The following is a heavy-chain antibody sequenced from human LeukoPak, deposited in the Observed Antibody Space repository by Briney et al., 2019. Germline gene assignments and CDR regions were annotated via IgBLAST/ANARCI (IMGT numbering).Heavy chain of an antibody. D-gene: IGHD2-2*01. Sequence: GESLKISCKGSGYSFTSYWIGWVRQMPGKGLEWMGIIYPGDSDTRYSPSFQGQVTISADKSISTAYLQWSSLKASDTVMYYCARGSTSLANWFDPWGQGTLVTVSS. CDR2: IYPGDSDT. J-gene: IGHJ5*02. V-gene: IGHV5-51*01. CDR3: ARGSTSLANWFDP. CDR1: GYSFTSYW.